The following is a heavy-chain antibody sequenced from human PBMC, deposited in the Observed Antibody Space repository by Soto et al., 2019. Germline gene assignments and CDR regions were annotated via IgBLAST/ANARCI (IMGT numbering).Heavy chain of an antibody. CDR1: GYTFTSYD. J-gene: IGHJ4*02. Sequence: ASVKVSCKASGYTFTSYDVMWVRQATGQGLEWMGWVNPNSGNTDSAQKFQGRVTMTWDTSINTAYMELSSLKASDTAIYFCARLGSPGAIFFDYWGQGTLVTVSS. CDR3: ARLGSPGAIFFDY. V-gene: IGHV1-8*01. D-gene: IGHD6-25*01. CDR2: VNPNSGNT.